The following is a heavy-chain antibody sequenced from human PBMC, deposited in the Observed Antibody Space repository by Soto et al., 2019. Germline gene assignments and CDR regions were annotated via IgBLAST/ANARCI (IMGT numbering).Heavy chain of an antibody. D-gene: IGHD3-3*01. V-gene: IGHV3-66*01. CDR3: ARDDLGGAYDFWH. CDR2: ISDGGAT. Sequence: EMQLVESGGGLVQPGGSLRLSCAASGFLVTGCFMAWVRQAPGKGLEWVSVISDGGATFYADSVKGRFTISRDISENTMYLQMNILRAEYTAVYYWARDDLGGAYDFWHGGQGALVIVSS. CDR1: GFLVTGCF. J-gene: IGHJ4*02.